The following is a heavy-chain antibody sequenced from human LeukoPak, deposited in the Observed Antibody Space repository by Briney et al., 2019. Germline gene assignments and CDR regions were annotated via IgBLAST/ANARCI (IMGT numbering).Heavy chain of an antibody. J-gene: IGHJ4*02. CDR2: ISYDGSNK. CDR1: GFTFSSYG. D-gene: IGHD1-26*01. V-gene: IGHV3-30*18. Sequence: GGSLRLSCAASGFTFSSYGMHWVRQAPGKGLEWVAVISYDGSNKYYADSVKGRFTISRDNSKNTLYLQMNSLRAEDTAVYYCAKGRSGSYLDYWGQGTLVTVSS. CDR3: AKGRSGSYLDY.